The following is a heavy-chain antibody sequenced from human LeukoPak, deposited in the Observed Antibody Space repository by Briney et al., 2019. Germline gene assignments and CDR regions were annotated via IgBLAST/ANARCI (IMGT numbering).Heavy chain of an antibody. Sequence: GGSLRLSCAASGFTFNSHAMYWVRQAPGKGLEWVSSIDAAGDTYYPGSVKGPFTISRENAKKSFYLQMNSLRAGDTAVYYCARGSCSSSSCYERLNGLDVWGQGTPVTVSS. D-gene: IGHD2-2*01. CDR2: IDAAGDT. V-gene: IGHV3-13*01. CDR1: GFTFNSHA. J-gene: IGHJ6*02. CDR3: ARGSCSSSSCYERLNGLDV.